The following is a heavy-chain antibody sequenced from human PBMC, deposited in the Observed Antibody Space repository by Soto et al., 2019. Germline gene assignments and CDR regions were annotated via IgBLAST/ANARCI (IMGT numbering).Heavy chain of an antibody. J-gene: IGHJ6*02. Sequence: GASVKVSCKASGGTFSSYAISWVRQAPGQGLEWMGGIIPIFGTANYAQKFQGRVTITADESTSTAYMELSSLRSEDTAVYYCATCRYFESPYGMDVWGQGTTVTVSS. V-gene: IGHV1-69*13. CDR1: GGTFSSYA. D-gene: IGHD3-9*01. CDR2: IIPIFGTA. CDR3: ATCRYFESPYGMDV.